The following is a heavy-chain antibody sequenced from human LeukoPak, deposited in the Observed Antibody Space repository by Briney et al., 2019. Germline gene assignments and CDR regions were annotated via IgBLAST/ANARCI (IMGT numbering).Heavy chain of an antibody. V-gene: IGHV3-23*01. D-gene: IGHD2-2*01. J-gene: IGHJ4*02. CDR3: AKDRVVVVPAAMALAFDY. Sequence: GGSLRLSCAASGFTFSSYAMSWVRQAPGKGLEWVSAISGSGGSTYYADSVKGRFTISRDNSKNTLYLQTNSLRAEDTAVYYCAKDRVVVVPAAMALAFDYWGQGTLVTVSS. CDR1: GFTFSSYA. CDR2: ISGSGGST.